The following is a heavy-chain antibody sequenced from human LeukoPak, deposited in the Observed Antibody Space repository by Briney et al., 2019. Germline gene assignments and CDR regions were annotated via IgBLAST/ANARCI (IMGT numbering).Heavy chain of an antibody. CDR3: LRDLNWSLDQ. V-gene: IGHV3-74*01. Sequence: GGSLRLSCAASGFTFSNYMMHWVRQAPGKGLVWVSRTKSDGITITYADSVKGRFTISRDNAKNTLYLQMNSLRAEDTAVYYCLRDLNWSLDQWGQGTLVTVSS. CDR1: GFTFSNYM. D-gene: IGHD1-20*01. CDR2: TKSDGITI. J-gene: IGHJ4*02.